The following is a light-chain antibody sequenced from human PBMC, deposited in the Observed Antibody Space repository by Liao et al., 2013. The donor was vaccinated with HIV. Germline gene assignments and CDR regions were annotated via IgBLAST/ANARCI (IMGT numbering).Light chain of an antibody. J-gene: IGLJ3*02. CDR3: QSADSSGTCPV. CDR2: YES. V-gene: IGLV3-21*01. CDR1: NFGSKR. Sequence: SYVLTQPPSVSVAPGKTARITCGGDNFGSKRVHWYQQKSGQAPVLVSYYESDRPSGIPERFSGSSSGTTVTLTISGVQAEDEADYYCQSADSSGTCPVFGGGTKLTVL.